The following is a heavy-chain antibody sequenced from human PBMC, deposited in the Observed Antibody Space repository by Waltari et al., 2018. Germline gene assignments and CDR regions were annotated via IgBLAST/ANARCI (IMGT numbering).Heavy chain of an antibody. CDR1: GFTVSDHS. Sequence: EVQLVESGGGLVRPGGSQRLSCGASGFTVSDHSRTWVRQAPGKGLEWVASINHEASKKYYVDSVKGLLTISRDNAKNSLYLQMNSLSDEDTAVYYCTRWVCRSNCYIDYWGQGTLVTISS. CDR2: INHEASKK. CDR3: TRWVCRSNCYIDY. V-gene: IGHV3-7*04. D-gene: IGHD1-26*01. J-gene: IGHJ4*02.